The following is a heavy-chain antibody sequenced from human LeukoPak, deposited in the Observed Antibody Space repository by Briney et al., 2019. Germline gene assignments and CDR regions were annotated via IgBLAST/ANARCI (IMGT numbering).Heavy chain of an antibody. D-gene: IGHD1-26*01. Sequence: SGGSLRLSCAASGFTFSSYAMHWVRQAPGKGLEWVAVISYDGSNKYYADSVKGRFTISRDNSKNTLYLQMNSLRAEDTAVYYCARGLGRSTGYSGNYYSYYYYYMDIWGKGTTVTISS. V-gene: IGHV3-30*04. CDR1: GFTFSSYA. J-gene: IGHJ6*03. CDR2: ISYDGSNK. CDR3: ARGLGRSTGYSGNYYSYYYYYMDI.